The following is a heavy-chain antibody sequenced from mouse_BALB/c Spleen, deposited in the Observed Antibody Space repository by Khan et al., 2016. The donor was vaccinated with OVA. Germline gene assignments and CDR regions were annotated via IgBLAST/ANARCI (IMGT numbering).Heavy chain of an antibody. CDR1: GFNIKNTY. Sequence: EVQLKQSGAEFVKPGASIRLSCTASGFNIKNTYIHWVKQRPEQGLEWIGRIDPANGYTKYDSKFQGKAPITADTSSNTAYLQLSSLTSEDTAVCYDALSLPLYAMDDWGQGTSGSASS. V-gene: IGHV14-3*02. D-gene: IGHD1-2*01. J-gene: IGHJ4*01. CDR3: ALSLPLYAMDD. CDR2: IDPANGYT.